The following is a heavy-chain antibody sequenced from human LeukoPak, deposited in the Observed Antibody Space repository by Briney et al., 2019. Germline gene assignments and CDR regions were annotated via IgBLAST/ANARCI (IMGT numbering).Heavy chain of an antibody. V-gene: IGHV3-21*01. CDR1: GFTFDSYG. Sequence: TGGSLRLSXAASGFTFDSYGMNWVRQAPGKGLEWNSSISSSSTYIYYADSVKGRFTISRDNAKNSLYLQMNSLRAEDTAVYYCARAYCSSTRCSYYFDSWGQGTLVTVSS. D-gene: IGHD2-2*01. CDR2: ISSSSTYI. J-gene: IGHJ4*02. CDR3: ARAYCSSTRCSYYFDS.